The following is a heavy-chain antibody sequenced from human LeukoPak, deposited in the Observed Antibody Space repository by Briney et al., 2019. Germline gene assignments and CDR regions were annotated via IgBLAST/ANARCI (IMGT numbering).Heavy chain of an antibody. CDR3: AKVMSFYDSSGYYY. J-gene: IGHJ4*02. CDR2: ISGSGGST. V-gene: IGHV3-23*01. CDR1: GFTFSSYA. D-gene: IGHD3-22*01. Sequence: PGGSLRLSCAAPGFTFSSYAMSWVRQAPGKGLEWVSAISGSGGSTYYADSVKGRFTISRDNSKNTLYLQMNSLRAEDTAVYYCAKVMSFYDSSGYYYRGQGTLVTVSS.